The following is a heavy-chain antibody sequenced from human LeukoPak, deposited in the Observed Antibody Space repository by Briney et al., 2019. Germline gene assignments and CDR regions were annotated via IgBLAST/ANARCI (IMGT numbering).Heavy chain of an antibody. V-gene: IGHV1-24*01. CDR1: GYTFTNYY. J-gene: IGHJ4*02. CDR3: ATDRKNYYGSGSYYAPPPV. D-gene: IGHD3-10*01. CDR2: FDPEDGET. Sequence: GASVKVSCKTSGYTFTNYYMHWVRQAPVKGLEWMGGFDPEDGETIYAQKFQGRVTMTEDTSTDTAYMELSSLRSEDTAVYYCATDRKNYYGSGSYYAPPPVWGQGTLVTVSS.